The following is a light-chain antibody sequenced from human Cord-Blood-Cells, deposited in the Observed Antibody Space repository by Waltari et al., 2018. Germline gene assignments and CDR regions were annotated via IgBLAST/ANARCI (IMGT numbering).Light chain of an antibody. J-gene: IGKJ1*01. CDR2: AAS. V-gene: IGKV1-6*01. Sequence: AIQMTQSPSSLSASVGDRVTITCRASQGIRNDLGWYQQKPGKAPKLLIYAASSLQSGVPSRFSGSGSGTDFILTISSQQPEDFATYYCLQDYNYPWTFGQGTKVEIK. CDR1: QGIRND. CDR3: LQDYNYPWT.